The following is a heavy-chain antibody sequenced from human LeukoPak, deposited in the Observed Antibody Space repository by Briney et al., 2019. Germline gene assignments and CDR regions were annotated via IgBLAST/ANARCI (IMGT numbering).Heavy chain of an antibody. V-gene: IGHV4-38-2*02. Sequence: PSETLSLTCTVSGYSISSGYFWGWMRQPPGQGLEWIGSIYQSETAHYNPSLKSRVTISVDTSKNQFSLKLRSVMAADTAVYYCARAYCVGDCTVLRIYFDNWGQGTLVTVSS. CDR3: ARAYCVGDCTVLRIYFDN. CDR2: IYQSETA. D-gene: IGHD2-21*02. J-gene: IGHJ4*02. CDR1: GYSISSGYF.